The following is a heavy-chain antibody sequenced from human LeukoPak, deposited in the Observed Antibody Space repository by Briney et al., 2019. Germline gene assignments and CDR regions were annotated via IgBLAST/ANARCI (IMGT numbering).Heavy chain of an antibody. D-gene: IGHD3-22*01. Sequence: SETLSLTCTVSGGSISSYYWSWIRQPPGKGLEWIGYIYNSGSTNYNPSLKSRLTISLDTSKNQFSLKLSSVTAADTAVYYCARDRYYYDSSGYSTIGSFDIWGQGTMVTVSS. CDR1: GGSISSYY. CDR2: IYNSGST. CDR3: ARDRYYYDSSGYSTIGSFDI. V-gene: IGHV4-59*01. J-gene: IGHJ3*02.